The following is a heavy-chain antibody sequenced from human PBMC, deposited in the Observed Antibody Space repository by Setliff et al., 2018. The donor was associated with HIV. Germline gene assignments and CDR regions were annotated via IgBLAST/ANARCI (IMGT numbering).Heavy chain of an antibody. J-gene: IGHJ4*02. CDR1: GYSISSDYY. CDR3: SSIWFGESKPLDS. Sequence: SETLSLTCTVSGYSISSDYYWGWIRQSPGKGLEWIGNIYHSVNTYYNPSLKSRVTTSADATKNQFSLKLTSVTAADTAVYYCSSIWFGESKPLDSWGQGRLVTVSS. V-gene: IGHV4-38-2*02. CDR2: IYHSVNT. D-gene: IGHD3-10*01.